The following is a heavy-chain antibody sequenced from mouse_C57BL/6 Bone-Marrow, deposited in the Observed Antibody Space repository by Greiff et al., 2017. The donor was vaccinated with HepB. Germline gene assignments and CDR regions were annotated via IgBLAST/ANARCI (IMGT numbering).Heavy chain of an antibody. CDR2: IYPRDGST. V-gene: IGHV1-85*01. CDR1: GYTFTSYD. J-gene: IGHJ1*03. D-gene: IGHD1-1*01. CDR3: ARGYYGSSLSYWYFDV. Sequence: LQESGPELVKPGASVKLSCKASGYTFTSYDINWVKQRPGQGLEWIGWIYPRDGSTKYNEKFKGKATLTVDTSSSTAYMELHSLTSEDSAVYFCARGYYGSSLSYWYFDVWGTGTTVTVSS.